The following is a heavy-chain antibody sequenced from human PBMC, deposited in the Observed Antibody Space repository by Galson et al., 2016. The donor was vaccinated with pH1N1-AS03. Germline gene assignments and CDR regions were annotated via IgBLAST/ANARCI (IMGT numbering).Heavy chain of an antibody. CDR3: ASAGYHTPGYHY. Sequence: WVRQPPGKGLEWIGEVHYSGTTSYNPSLNSRVTMSIDKSNNQSSLNLGSVTAADTAVYFCASAGYHTPGYHYWGQGALVTVSS. D-gene: IGHD3-16*02. J-gene: IGHJ4*02. CDR2: VHYSGTT. V-gene: IGHV4-4*01.